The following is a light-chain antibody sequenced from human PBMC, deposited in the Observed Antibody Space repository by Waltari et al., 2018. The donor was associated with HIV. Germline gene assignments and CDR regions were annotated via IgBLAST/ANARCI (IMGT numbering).Light chain of an antibody. CDR3: SSYTSSASLV. V-gene: IGLV2-14*01. CDR2: AVT. CDR1: SSALIHYKY. J-gene: IGLJ1*01. Sequence: QSALTQPASVSGSPGQSLTISCSGPSSALIHYKYLSWYQQFPGKAPKLIIYAVTNRPSGVSLRFLVSQAGNTASLTISGLQAEDEGDYYCSSYTSSASLVFGPGTRVTVL.